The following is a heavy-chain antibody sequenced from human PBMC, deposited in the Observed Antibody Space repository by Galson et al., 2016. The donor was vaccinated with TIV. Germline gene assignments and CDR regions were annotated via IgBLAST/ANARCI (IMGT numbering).Heavy chain of an antibody. J-gene: IGHJ4*02. V-gene: IGHV3-7*01. CDR3: ARVKGDGEYSYGAFEF. CDR2: INQGGSEK. D-gene: IGHD5-18*01. CDR1: RFSFNTYW. Sequence: SLRLSCAASRFSFNTYWMSWLRQAPGKGLEWVASINQGGSEKDYVDSVKGRFTISRDNARNSLNLQMNSLRVEDTAVYYCARVKGDGEYSYGAFEFWGQGTQVTVSS.